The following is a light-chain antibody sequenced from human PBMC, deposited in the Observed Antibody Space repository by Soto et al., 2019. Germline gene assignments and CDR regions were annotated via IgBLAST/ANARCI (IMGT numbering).Light chain of an antibody. CDR1: RSNIGSDY. J-gene: IGLJ1*01. CDR3: AGWDDSLSGYV. CDR2: SNN. Sequence: QAVVTQPPSASGTPGQKVTISCSGRRSNIGSDYVYWFQQLPGTAPKLLIFSNNQRPSGVPDRFSGSKSGTSASLAISGLRSEDEADYYCAGWDDSLSGYVFGTGTKVTVL. V-gene: IGLV1-47*02.